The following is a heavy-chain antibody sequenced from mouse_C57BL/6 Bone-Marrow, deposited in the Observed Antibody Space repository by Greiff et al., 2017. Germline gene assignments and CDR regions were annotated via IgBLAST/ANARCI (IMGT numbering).Heavy chain of an antibody. CDR1: GYAFSSSW. J-gene: IGHJ2*01. CDR2: IYPGDGGT. D-gene: IGHD1-1*01. V-gene: IGHV1-82*01. Sequence: VKLLESGPELVKPGASVKISCKASGYAFSSSWMNWVKQRPGKGLEWIGRIYPGDGGTNYNGKFKGKATLTADKSSSTAYMQLSSLTSEDSAVYFCARPIDYGTPYFDYWGQGTTLTVSS. CDR3: ARPIDYGTPYFDY.